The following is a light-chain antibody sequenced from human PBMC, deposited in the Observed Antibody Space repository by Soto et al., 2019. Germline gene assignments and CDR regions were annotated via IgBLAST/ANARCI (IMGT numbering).Light chain of an antibody. CDR2: KVS. V-gene: IGLV2-23*02. J-gene: IGLJ1*01. Sequence: QSVLTQPASVSGSPGQSITISCTGTSSDIGGYHLVSWYQHQSGKAPKLIIYKVSQWPSGVSDRFSASKSGNTASLTISGLQAKDEADYYCCSYAGSNWGYVFGTGTKVXVL. CDR3: CSYAGSNWGYV. CDR1: SSDIGGYHL.